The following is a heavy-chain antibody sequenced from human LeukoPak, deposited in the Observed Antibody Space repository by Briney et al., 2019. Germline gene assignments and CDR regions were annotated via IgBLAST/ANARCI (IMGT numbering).Heavy chain of an antibody. CDR3: ARQRYSTSWSDFDY. V-gene: IGHV5-51*01. CDR1: GYSFTSYW. CDR2: MYPGDSDA. J-gene: IGHJ4*02. Sequence: GESLKISCKTSGYSFTSYWIAWVRQMPGKGLEWMGIMYPGDSDARYSPSFLGQVTISADKSISTAYLQWTSLKASDTAMYYCARQRYSTSWSDFDYWGQGTLVTVSS. D-gene: IGHD6-13*01.